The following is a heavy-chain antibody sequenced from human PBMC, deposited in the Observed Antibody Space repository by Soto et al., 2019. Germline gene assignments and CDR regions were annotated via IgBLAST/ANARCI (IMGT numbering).Heavy chain of an antibody. CDR1: GGSISSGGYY. CDR3: ARSHRSNCFDP. Sequence: QVQLQESVPGLVKPSQTLSLTCTVSGGSISSGGYYWSWIRQHPGKGLEWIGYIYYSGSTYYNPSLKSRVTISVETSKNQFSLKLSSVTAADTAVYYCARSHRSNCFDPWGQGTLVTVSS. CDR2: IYYSGST. J-gene: IGHJ5*02. V-gene: IGHV4-31*03.